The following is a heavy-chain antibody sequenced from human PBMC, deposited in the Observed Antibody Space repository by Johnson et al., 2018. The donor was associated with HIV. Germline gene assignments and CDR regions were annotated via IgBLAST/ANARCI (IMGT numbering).Heavy chain of an antibody. CDR2: ISYDGSNK. CDR1: GFTFSSYA. J-gene: IGHJ3*02. V-gene: IGHV3-30-3*01. Sequence: QVQLVESGGGVVQPGRSLRLSCAASGFTFSSYAMHWVRQAPGKGLEWVAVISYDGSNKYYADSVKGRFTISRDNSKNTLYLQMNSLRADDTAVYYCARDNEDIVLVGAFDIWGQGTMVTVSS. CDR3: ARDNEDIVLVGAFDI. D-gene: IGHD2-8*02.